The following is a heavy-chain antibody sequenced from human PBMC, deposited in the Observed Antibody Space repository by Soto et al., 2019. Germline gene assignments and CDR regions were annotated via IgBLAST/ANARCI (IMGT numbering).Heavy chain of an antibody. Sequence: QVQLQESGPGLVKPSQTLSLTCTVSGGSISSGGYYWSWIRQHPGKGLEWIGYIYYSGSTYYNPSLKSRVTISVDTSKNQFSLKLSSVTAADTAVYYCARDRGQTIFGVPLVPFDYWGQGTLVTVSS. D-gene: IGHD3-3*01. CDR2: IYYSGST. CDR1: GGSISSGGYY. CDR3: ARDRGQTIFGVPLVPFDY. J-gene: IGHJ4*02. V-gene: IGHV4-31*03.